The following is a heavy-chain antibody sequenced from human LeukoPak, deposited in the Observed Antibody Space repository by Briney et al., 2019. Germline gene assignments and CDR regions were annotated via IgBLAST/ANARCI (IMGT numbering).Heavy chain of an antibody. D-gene: IGHD3-3*01. V-gene: IGHV1-8*01. CDR2: KNPNSGNT. CDR1: GYTFTSYD. CDR3: ASATTYYDFWSGYYSYYYYGMDV. Sequence: ASVKVSCKASGYTFTSYDINWVRQATGQGLEWMGWKNPNSGNTGYAQKFQGRVTMTRNTSISTAYMELSSLRSEDTAVYYCASATTYYDFWSGYYSYYYYGMDVWGQGTTVAVSS. J-gene: IGHJ6*02.